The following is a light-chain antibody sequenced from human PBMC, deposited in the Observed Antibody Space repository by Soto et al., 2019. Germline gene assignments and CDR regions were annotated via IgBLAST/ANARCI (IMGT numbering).Light chain of an antibody. J-gene: IGLJ2*01. CDR3: SSYTGSSTWV. CDR2: DVS. CDR1: SSDVGSYNY. V-gene: IGLV2-14*01. Sequence: QSVLTQPASVSGSPGQSITISCTGTSSDVGSYNYVSWYQQHPGKAPKVIIYDVSNRPSGVSNRFTGSKSGNTASLSISGLQAEDEADYYCSSYTGSSTWVFGGGTQLTVL.